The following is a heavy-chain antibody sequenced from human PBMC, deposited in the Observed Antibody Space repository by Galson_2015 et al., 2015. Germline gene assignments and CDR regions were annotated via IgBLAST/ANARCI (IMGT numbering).Heavy chain of an antibody. CDR3: ARFDGYSGYDYVDY. V-gene: IGHV3-7*01. J-gene: IGHJ4*02. CDR2: IKHDGSDK. D-gene: IGHD5-12*01. CDR1: GFTFSTSW. Sequence: SLRLSCAASGFTFSTSWMSWVRQAPGKGLEWVANIKHDGSDKYYVDSVKGRFTISRDNAKNSLYLQMNNLRAEDTAVYYCARFDGYSGYDYVDYWGQGTLVTVSS.